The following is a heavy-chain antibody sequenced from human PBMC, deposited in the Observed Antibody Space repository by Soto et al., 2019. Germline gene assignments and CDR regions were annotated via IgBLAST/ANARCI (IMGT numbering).Heavy chain of an antibody. CDR2: IYYDGST. J-gene: IGHJ4*02. V-gene: IGHV4-39*02. CDR1: GGSINSNNYY. Sequence: SETLSLTXTVSGGSINSNNYYWAWIRQPPGKGLAWIASIYYDGSTYYNPSLKSRVSISVDTSKNHFSLKLSSATAADTAVYYCGKVVVAATRHTDFDSWGQGTLVTVSS. CDR3: GKVVVAATRHTDFDS. D-gene: IGHD2-15*01.